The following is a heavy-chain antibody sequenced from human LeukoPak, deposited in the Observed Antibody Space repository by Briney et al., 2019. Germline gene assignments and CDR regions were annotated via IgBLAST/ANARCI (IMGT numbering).Heavy chain of an antibody. CDR3: VKDAGTA. CDR1: GFTFDDYA. CDR2: ISWNSGSI. Sequence: GGSLRLSCAASGFTFDDYAMRWVRQAPGKGLEWVSGISWNSGSIGYADSVKGRFTISRDNAKNSLYLQMDSLRAEDTALYYCVKDAGTAWGQGTLVTVSS. V-gene: IGHV3-9*01. J-gene: IGHJ5*02. D-gene: IGHD2-8*02.